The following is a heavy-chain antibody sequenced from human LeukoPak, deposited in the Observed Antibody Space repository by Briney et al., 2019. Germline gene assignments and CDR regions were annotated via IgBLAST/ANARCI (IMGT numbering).Heavy chain of an antibody. Sequence: SETLSLTCTVSGGSISSYYWSWIRQPPGKGLEWIGEINHSGSTNYNPSLKSRVTISVDTSKNQFSLKLSSVTAADTAVYYCARGSGDIVVVPAAITSNWYFDLWGRGTLVTVSS. V-gene: IGHV4-34*01. CDR2: INHSGST. CDR3: ARGSGDIVVVPAAITSNWYFDL. CDR1: GGSISSYY. J-gene: IGHJ2*01. D-gene: IGHD2-2*02.